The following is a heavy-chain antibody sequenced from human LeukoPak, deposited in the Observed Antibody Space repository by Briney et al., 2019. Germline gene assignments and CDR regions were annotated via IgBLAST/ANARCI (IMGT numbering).Heavy chain of an antibody. CDR1: GFTFSSYS. D-gene: IGHD1-26*01. Sequence: GGSLRLSCAASGFTFSSYSMNWVRQAPGEGLEWVSHITASGTAMFYADSVKGRFTISRDNSKNTLYLQVNSLRAEDTAVYYCAKGGKWDVTPFDYWGQGTLVTVSS. V-gene: IGHV3-23*01. CDR3: AKGGKWDVTPFDY. J-gene: IGHJ4*02. CDR2: ITASGTAM.